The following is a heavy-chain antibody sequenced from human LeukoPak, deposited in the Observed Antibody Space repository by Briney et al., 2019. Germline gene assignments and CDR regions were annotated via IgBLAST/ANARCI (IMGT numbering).Heavy chain of an antibody. J-gene: IGHJ2*01. Sequence: PSETLSLTCAVYGGSFSGYYWSWIRQPPGKGLEWIGEINHSGSTNYNPSLKSRVTISVDTSKNQFSLKLSSVTAADTAVYYCARHVMVGYDYGWYFDLWGRGTLVTVSS. D-gene: IGHD5-12*01. V-gene: IGHV4-34*01. CDR3: ARHVMVGYDYGWYFDL. CDR1: GGSFSGYY. CDR2: INHSGST.